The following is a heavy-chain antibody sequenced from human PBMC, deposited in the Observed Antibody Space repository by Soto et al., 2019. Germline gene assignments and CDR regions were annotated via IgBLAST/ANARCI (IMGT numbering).Heavy chain of an antibody. V-gene: IGHV3-48*03. CDR2: ISSSGSTI. Sequence: GSLRLSCAASGFTFSSYEMNWVRQAPGKGLEWVSYISSSGSTIYYADSVKGRFTISRDNAKTSLYLQMNSLTAEDTAVYYCAREGVHNYTEYYFDYWGQGTLVTVSS. J-gene: IGHJ4*02. D-gene: IGHD3-10*01. CDR1: GFTFSSYE. CDR3: AREGVHNYTEYYFDY.